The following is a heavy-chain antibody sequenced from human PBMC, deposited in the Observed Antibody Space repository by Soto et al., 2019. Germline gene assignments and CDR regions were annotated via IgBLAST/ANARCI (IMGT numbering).Heavy chain of an antibody. V-gene: IGHV3-48*02. CDR1: GFTFSSYS. CDR3: ARTLGHSSGWYARHWFDP. Sequence: EVQLVESGGGLVQPGGSLRLSCAASGFTFSSYSMNWVRQAPGKGLEWVSYISSSSSTIYYADSVKGRFTISRDNAKNSMXLQMNSLRDEDTAVYYCARTLGHSSGWYARHWFDPWGQGTLVTVSS. D-gene: IGHD6-19*01. CDR2: ISSSSSTI. J-gene: IGHJ5*02.